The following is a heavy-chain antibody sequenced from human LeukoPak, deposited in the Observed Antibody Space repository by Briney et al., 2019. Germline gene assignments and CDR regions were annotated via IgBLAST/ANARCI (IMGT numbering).Heavy chain of an antibody. D-gene: IGHD5-18*01. CDR1: GYTLTELS. CDR2: INPSGGST. V-gene: IGHV1-46*01. J-gene: IGHJ4*02. Sequence: AASVKVSCKVSGYTLTELSMHWVRQAPGQGLEWMGIINPSGGSTSYAQKFQGRVTMTRDTSTSTVYMELSSLRSEDTAVYYCARDLGAVDTAAFDYWGQGTLVTVSS. CDR3: ARDLGAVDTAAFDY.